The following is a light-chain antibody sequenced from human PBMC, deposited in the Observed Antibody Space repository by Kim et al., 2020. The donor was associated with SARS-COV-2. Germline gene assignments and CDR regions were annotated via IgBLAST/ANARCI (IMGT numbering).Light chain of an antibody. CDR1: KLGNKY. V-gene: IGLV3-1*01. Sequence: PGQTATITGSGYKLGNKYAYWYQQNPGQSPVLLIYRNNKRPSGVPERFSGSNSGNTATLAISETQALDEADYYCEAWDGTTAIAVFGAGTKVTVL. CDR2: RNN. CDR3: EAWDGTTAIAV. J-gene: IGLJ1*01.